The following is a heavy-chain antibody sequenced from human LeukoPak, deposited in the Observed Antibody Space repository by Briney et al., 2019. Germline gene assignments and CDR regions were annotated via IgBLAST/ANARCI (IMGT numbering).Heavy chain of an antibody. Sequence: ASVKVSCKASGYTFTGYYMHCVRQAPGQGLEWMGWINPNSGGTNYAQKFQGRVTMTRDTSISTAYMELSRLRSDDTAVYYCARGRIAAAGFYYYYYGMDVWGQGTTVTVSS. CDR2: INPNSGGT. CDR3: ARGRIAAAGFYYYYYGMDV. J-gene: IGHJ6*02. D-gene: IGHD6-13*01. V-gene: IGHV1-2*02. CDR1: GYTFTGYY.